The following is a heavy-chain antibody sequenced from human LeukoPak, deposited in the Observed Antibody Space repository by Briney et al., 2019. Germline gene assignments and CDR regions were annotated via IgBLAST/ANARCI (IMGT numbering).Heavy chain of an antibody. V-gene: IGHV4-59*01. CDR2: IYYSGST. D-gene: IGHD3-10*01. CDR1: RGSISSYY. CDR3: ARSGPTMVRGVAALYYYGMDV. Sequence: SETLSLTCTVSRGSISSYYWSWIRQPPGKGLEWIGYIYYSGSTNYNPSLKSRVTISVDTSKNQFSLKLSSVTAADTAVYYCARSGPTMVRGVAALYYYGMDVWGQGTTVTVSS. J-gene: IGHJ6*02.